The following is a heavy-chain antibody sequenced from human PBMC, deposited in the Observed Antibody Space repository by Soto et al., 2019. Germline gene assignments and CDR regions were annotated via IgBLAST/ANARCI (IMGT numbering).Heavy chain of an antibody. J-gene: IGHJ6*02. CDR3: AHSRVVRGVPFYYYYGMDV. Sequence: QITLKESGPTLVKPTQTLTLTCTFSGFSLSTSGVGVGWIRQPPGKALEWLALIYWDDDKRYSPSLKSRLTITKDPSKNQVVLTMTNMDPVDTATYYCAHSRVVRGVPFYYYYGMDVWGQGTTVTVSS. CDR1: GFSLSTSGVG. CDR2: IYWDDDK. V-gene: IGHV2-5*02. D-gene: IGHD3-10*01.